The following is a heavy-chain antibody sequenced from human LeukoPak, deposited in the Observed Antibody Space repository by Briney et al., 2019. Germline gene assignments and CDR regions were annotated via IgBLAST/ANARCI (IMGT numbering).Heavy chain of an antibody. V-gene: IGHV3-30-3*01. D-gene: IGHD3-22*01. Sequence: GGSLRLSCAASGFTFSSYAMHWVRQAPGKGLEWVAVISYDGSNKYYADSVKGRFTISRDNSKNTLYLQMNSLRVEDTAVYYCARDRYYYDSSGYPKWGQGTLVTVSS. CDR3: ARDRYYYDSSGYPK. CDR1: GFTFSSYA. CDR2: ISYDGSNK. J-gene: IGHJ4*02.